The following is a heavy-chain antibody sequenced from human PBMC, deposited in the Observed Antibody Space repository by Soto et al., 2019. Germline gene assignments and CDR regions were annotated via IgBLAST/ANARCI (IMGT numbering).Heavy chain of an antibody. J-gene: IGHJ4*02. D-gene: IGHD6-19*01. CDR1: GGSISSGGYS. Sequence: QLQLQESGSGLVKPSQTLSLTCAVSGGSISSGGYSWSWIRQPPGKGLEWIGYIYHSGSTYYNPSHTSRVTIAVDSSKHQFSPKLSSVTAADTAVYYCASAGGLGAVAADYWGQGTLVTVSS. V-gene: IGHV4-30-2*01. CDR3: ASAGGLGAVAADY. CDR2: IYHSGST.